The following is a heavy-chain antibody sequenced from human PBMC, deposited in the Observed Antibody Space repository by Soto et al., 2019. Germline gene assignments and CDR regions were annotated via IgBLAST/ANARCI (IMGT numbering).Heavy chain of an antibody. CDR1: GFTFSSYG. Sequence: PGGSLRLSCAASGFTFSSYGMHWVRQAPGKGLEWVAVIWYDGSNKYYADSVKGRFTISRDNSKNTLYLQMNSLRAEDTAVYYCAREMESSSWSAPLTSYYYGMDVWGQGTTVTVSS. V-gene: IGHV3-33*01. CDR2: IWYDGSNK. J-gene: IGHJ6*02. D-gene: IGHD6-13*01. CDR3: AREMESSSWSAPLTSYYYGMDV.